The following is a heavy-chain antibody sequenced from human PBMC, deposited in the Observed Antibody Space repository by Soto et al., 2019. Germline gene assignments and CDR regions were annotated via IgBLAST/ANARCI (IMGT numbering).Heavy chain of an antibody. CDR3: ARVMRVYAIRGDLDY. D-gene: IGHD2-8*01. CDR2: LIPISGTA. CDR1: GGSFSTYG. J-gene: IGHJ4*02. Sequence: QVQLVQSGAEVKKPGSSVKVSCKTSGGSFSTYGINWVRQAPGQGLGWVGGLIPISGTASYAQRFQRRVTITADESTSTAYMELSSLRSEDTVVYYCARVMRVYAIRGDLDYWGQGTLVTVSS. V-gene: IGHV1-69*01.